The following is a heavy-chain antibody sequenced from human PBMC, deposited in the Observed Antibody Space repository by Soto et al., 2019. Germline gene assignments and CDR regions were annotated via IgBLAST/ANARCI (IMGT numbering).Heavy chain of an antibody. J-gene: IGHJ4*02. V-gene: IGHV3-23*01. CDR3: SNDLMGGDRDY. Sequence: GGSLRLSCAASGFTFSSYAMSWVRQAPGKGLEWVSAISGSGGSTYYADSVKGRFTISRDNSKNTLYLQMNSLRAEDTAVYYCSNDLMGGDRDYWGQGTLVTVSS. CDR2: ISGSGGST. CDR1: GFTFSSYA. D-gene: IGHD2-21*01.